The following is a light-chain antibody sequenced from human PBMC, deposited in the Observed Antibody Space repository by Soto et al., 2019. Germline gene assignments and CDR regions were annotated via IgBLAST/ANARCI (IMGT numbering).Light chain of an antibody. CDR3: QQYSHLVT. Sequence: IQMTQSPSTLSAPAGDRVTITCQASQTISTLLAWFQHKPGKAPNLLIYDASNLESGVPSRFSGSGSGTEFSLTISSLQSDDSATYFCQQYSHLVTFGQGTKVDIK. CDR1: QTISTL. J-gene: IGKJ2*01. CDR2: DAS. V-gene: IGKV1-5*01.